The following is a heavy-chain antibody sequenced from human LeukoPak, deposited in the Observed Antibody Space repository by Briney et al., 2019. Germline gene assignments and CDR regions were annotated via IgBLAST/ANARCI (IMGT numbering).Heavy chain of an antibody. CDR3: ARDIRWELPYFDY. CDR2: IYTSGST. CDR1: GGSISSYY. Sequence: SETLSLTCTVSGGSISSYYWSWIRQPPGKGLEYIGYIYTSGSTYYNPSLKSRVTISVDTSKNQFSLKLSSVTAADTAVYYCARDIRWELPYFDYWGQGTLVTVSS. V-gene: IGHV4-4*09. J-gene: IGHJ4*02. D-gene: IGHD1-26*01.